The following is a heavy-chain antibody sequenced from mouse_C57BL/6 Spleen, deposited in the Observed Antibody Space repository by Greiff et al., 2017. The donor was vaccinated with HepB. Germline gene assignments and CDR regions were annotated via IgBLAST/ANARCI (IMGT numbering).Heavy chain of an antibody. CDR1: GFTFSSYG. D-gene: IGHD2-3*01. J-gene: IGHJ2*01. CDR3: ARQRLLFDY. CDR2: ISSGGSYT. V-gene: IGHV5-6*01. Sequence: EVKLVESGGDLVKPGGSLKLSCAASGFTFSSYGMSWVRQTPDKRLEWVATISSGGSYTYYPDSVKGRFTIARDNAKNTLYLQMSSLKSEDTAMYYCARQRLLFDYWGQGTTLTVSS.